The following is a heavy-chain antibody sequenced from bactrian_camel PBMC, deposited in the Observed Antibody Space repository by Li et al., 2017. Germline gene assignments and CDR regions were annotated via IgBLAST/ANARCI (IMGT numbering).Heavy chain of an antibody. J-gene: IGHJ4*01. CDR2: IENDGRI. CDR3: AVKRTAGTCGGFWRLYNY. CDR1: GYTSNVYC. V-gene: IGHV3S6*01. D-gene: IGHD7*01. Sequence: HVQLVESGGGSVQAGGSLRLSCAASGYTSNVYCMAWFRQAPGNEREGVASIENDGRIKYTDSVKGRFTISQDNAKNTLYLQMNSLKPEDTAMYYCAVKRTAGTCGGFWRLYNYWGQGTQVTVS.